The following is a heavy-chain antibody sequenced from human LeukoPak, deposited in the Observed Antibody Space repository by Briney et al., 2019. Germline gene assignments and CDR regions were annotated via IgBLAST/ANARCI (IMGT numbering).Heavy chain of an antibody. CDR2: MNPNSGNT. Sequence: GASVKVSCKASGYTFTSYGISWVRQAPGQGLEWVGWMNPNSGNTGYAQTFQGKLTMTRNTSIKTAYMELSSLRSEDTAVYYCARAQRWDSGYDLYRWGQGTLVTVSS. CDR3: ARAQRWDSGYDLYR. J-gene: IGHJ5*02. V-gene: IGHV1-8*02. D-gene: IGHD5-12*01. CDR1: GYTFTSYG.